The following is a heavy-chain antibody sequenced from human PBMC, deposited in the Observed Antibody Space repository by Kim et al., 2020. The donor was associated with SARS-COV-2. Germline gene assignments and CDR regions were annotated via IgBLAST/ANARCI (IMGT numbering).Heavy chain of an antibody. J-gene: IGHJ3*02. Sequence: GGSLRLSCAASGFMFKSYRMSWIRQAPGKGLQWISYISRGGSAKYYADSVKGRFTISRDNGKNLIYLQMNSLRDEDTATYYCARDRTYGTGSTCHIDAFDMWGPRRMGTVSS. V-gene: IGHV3-48*02. CDR1: GFMFKSYR. CDR3: ARDRTYGTGSTCHIDAFDM. CDR2: ISRGGSAK. D-gene: IGHD2-8*02.